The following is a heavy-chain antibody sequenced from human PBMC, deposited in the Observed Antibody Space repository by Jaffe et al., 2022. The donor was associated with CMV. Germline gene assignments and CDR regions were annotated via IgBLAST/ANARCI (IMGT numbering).Heavy chain of an antibody. D-gene: IGHD3-10*01. Sequence: QVQLQESGPGLVKPSETLSLTCTVSGGSVSSGSYYWSWIRQPPGKGLEWIGYIYYSGSTNYNPSLKSRVTISVDTSKNQFSLKLSSVTAADTAVYYCARDHGVDYGMDVWGQGTTVTVSS. CDR3: ARDHGVDYGMDV. CDR1: GGSVSSGSYY. V-gene: IGHV4-61*01. J-gene: IGHJ6*02. CDR2: IYYSGST.